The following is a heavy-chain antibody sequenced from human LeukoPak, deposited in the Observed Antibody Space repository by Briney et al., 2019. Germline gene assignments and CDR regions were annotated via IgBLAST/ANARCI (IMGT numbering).Heavy chain of an antibody. D-gene: IGHD1-26*01. CDR2: MNPNSGIT. J-gene: IGHJ4*02. CDR3: ARGARGRQWEQLFNY. Sequence: ASVKVSCKASGYTFTSFDINWVRQATGQGLEWMGWMNPNSGITGYAQKFQGRVTFTRNTSISTAYMALSSLRSEDTAVYYCARGARGRQWEQLFNYWGQGTLVTVSS. V-gene: IGHV1-8*03. CDR1: GYTFTSFD.